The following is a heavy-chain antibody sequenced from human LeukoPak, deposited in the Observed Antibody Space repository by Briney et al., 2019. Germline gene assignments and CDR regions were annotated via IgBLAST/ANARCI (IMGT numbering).Heavy chain of an antibody. J-gene: IGHJ4*02. CDR3: AKNRDSSDYPRDFDY. CDR2: IRHDGSYQ. CDR1: RFTFSSYG. Sequence: PGGSLRLSCAASRFTFSSYGMHWVRQTPGKGLEWVAFIRHDGSYQQYVDSVKGRFTVSRDNSKDTVYLQMNSLRTEDTAVYYCAKNRDSSDYPRDFDYWGRGTLVTVSS. V-gene: IGHV3-30*02. D-gene: IGHD3-22*01.